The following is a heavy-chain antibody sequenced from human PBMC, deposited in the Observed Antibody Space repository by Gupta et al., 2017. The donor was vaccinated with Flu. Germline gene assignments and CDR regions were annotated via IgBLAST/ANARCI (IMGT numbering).Heavy chain of an antibody. D-gene: IGHD1-26*01. V-gene: IGHV4-4*07. CDR3: ARGRTGASFFDY. CDR1: GSTSSSY. CDR2: IHNRGDT. Sequence: GSTSSSYWHWLRQPAGKGLEWIGRIHNRGDTHYKPSFESRVTMSVDTSKTQVSLNLGSVTAADTAVYYCARGRTGASFFDYWGQGTLVTVSS. J-gene: IGHJ4*02.